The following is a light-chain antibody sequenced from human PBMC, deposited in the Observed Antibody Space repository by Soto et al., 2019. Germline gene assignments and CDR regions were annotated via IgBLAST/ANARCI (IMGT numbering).Light chain of an antibody. Sequence: QSVLTQPASVSGSPGQSITISCTGTSSDAGSYNLVSWYQQHPGKAPKLMIYEGSKRPSGVSKRFSGSKSGNTASLTISGLQAEDEADYYCCSYAGSSTWVFGGGTKLTVL. CDR1: SSDAGSYNL. V-gene: IGLV2-23*01. CDR3: CSYAGSSTWV. J-gene: IGLJ3*02. CDR2: EGS.